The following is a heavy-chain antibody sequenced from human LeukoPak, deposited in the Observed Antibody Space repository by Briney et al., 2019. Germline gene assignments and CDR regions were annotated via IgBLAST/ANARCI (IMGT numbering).Heavy chain of an antibody. CDR1: GFTFSSYA. Sequence: GGSLRLSCAASGFTFSSYAMSWVRQAPGKGLEWVSAISGSGGSTYYADSVKGRFTISRDNSKNTLYLQMNSLRAEDTAVCYCVKIAVADYYFDYWGQGTLVTVSS. D-gene: IGHD6-19*01. J-gene: IGHJ4*02. CDR2: ISGSGGST. CDR3: VKIAVADYYFDY. V-gene: IGHV3-23*01.